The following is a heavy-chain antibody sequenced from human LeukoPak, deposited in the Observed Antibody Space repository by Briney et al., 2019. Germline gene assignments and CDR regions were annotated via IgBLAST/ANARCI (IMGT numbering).Heavy chain of an antibody. D-gene: IGHD3-10*01. Sequence: ASVKVSCKASGCTFTTDYYIHWVRQVAGQGLEWMGRINPNDGDVRYAQKFQGRVTMTRDTSISTAYMELSSLRYDDTAVYLCARDPRPAIAHSGSDYWGQGTLVTVSS. V-gene: IGHV1-2*06. CDR2: INPNDGDV. J-gene: IGHJ4*01. CDR3: ARDPRPAIAHSGSDY. CDR1: GCTFTTDYY.